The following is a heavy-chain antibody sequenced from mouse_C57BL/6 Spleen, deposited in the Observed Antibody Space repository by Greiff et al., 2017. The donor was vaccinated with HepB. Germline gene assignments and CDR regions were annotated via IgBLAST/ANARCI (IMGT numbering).Heavy chain of an antibody. CDR3: ARGGYYGNYDAMDY. V-gene: IGHV1-81*01. CDR2: IYPRSGNT. J-gene: IGHJ4*01. Sequence: QVHVKQSGAELARPGASVKLSCKASGYTFTSYGISWVKQRTGQGLEWIGEIYPRSGNTYYNEKFKGKATLTADKSSSTAYMELRSLTSEDSAVYFCARGGYYGNYDAMDYWGQGTSVTVSS. D-gene: IGHD2-1*01. CDR1: GYTFTSYG.